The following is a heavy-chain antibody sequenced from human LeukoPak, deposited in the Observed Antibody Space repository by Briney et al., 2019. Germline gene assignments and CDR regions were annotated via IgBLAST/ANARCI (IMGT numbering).Heavy chain of an antibody. CDR1: GYSISTGYY. J-gene: IGHJ5*02. Sequence: SETLSLTCTVSGYSISTGYYWGWIRLPPGKGLEWIGSIYHSGSTYYNPSLKSRITISIDTSKHQFSLKLTSVTAADTAVYYCARGIVTGTTNWFDPWGQGTLVTVSS. V-gene: IGHV4-38-2*02. CDR2: IYHSGST. CDR3: ARGIVTGTTNWFDP. D-gene: IGHD1-20*01.